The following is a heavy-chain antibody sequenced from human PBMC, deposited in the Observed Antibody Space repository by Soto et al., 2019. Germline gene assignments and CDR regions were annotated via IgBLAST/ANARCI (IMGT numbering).Heavy chain of an antibody. J-gene: IGHJ4*02. CDR3: AREGRSGWYYFDY. Sequence: SETLSLTCTVSGDSITSNSYFWAWIRQPPGKGLEWIGSIYYSGSTNYNPSLKSRVTISVDTSKNQFSLKLSSVTAADTAVYYCAREGRSGWYYFDYWGQGTLVTVS. CDR1: GDSITSNSYF. D-gene: IGHD6-19*01. CDR2: IYYSGST. V-gene: IGHV4-39*07.